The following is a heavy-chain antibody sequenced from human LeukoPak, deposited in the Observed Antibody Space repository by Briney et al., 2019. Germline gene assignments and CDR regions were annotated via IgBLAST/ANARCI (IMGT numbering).Heavy chain of an antibody. CDR1: GGSFSGYY. J-gene: IGHJ4*02. CDR3: ARLSGGNPDY. CDR2: INHSGST. Sequence: SETLSLTCAVYGGSFSGYYWSWIRQPPGKGLGWIGEINHSGSTNYNPSLKSRVTISVDTSKNQFSLKLSSVTAADTAVYYCARLSGGNPDYWGQGTLVTVSS. D-gene: IGHD2-15*01. V-gene: IGHV4-34*01.